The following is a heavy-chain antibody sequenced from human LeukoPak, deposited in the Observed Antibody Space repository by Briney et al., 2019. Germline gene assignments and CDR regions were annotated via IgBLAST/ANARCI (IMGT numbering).Heavy chain of an antibody. CDR3: TRTTTTADWYFDL. CDR2: INSDGSST. V-gene: IGHV3-74*01. Sequence: GGSLRLSCAVSGFTFSNYWMYWARQAPGKRLVWVARINSDGSSTTYADSVEGRFTISRDNTKSMLHLQMHSLRVDDSAVYFCTRTTTTADWYFDLWGRGTLVTVSS. CDR1: GFTFSNYW. J-gene: IGHJ2*01. D-gene: IGHD1-1*01.